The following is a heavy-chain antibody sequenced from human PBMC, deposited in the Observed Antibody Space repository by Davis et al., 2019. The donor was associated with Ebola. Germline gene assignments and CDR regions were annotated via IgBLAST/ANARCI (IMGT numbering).Heavy chain of an antibody. D-gene: IGHD3-9*01. J-gene: IGHJ5*01. Sequence: GESLKISCAASGFTFSSYAMSWVRQAPGKGLEWVSYISSSSGTIYYADSVKGRFTISRDNAKNSLHLQMNSLRAEDTAFYHCARVNAVAGYSRFDSWGQGTLVTVSS. CDR3: ARVNAVAGYSRFDS. V-gene: IGHV3-48*01. CDR2: ISSSSGTI. CDR1: GFTFSSYA.